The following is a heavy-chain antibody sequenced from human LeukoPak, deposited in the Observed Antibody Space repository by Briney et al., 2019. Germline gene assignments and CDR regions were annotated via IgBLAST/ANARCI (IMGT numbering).Heavy chain of an antibody. CDR1: GFTFSSYA. V-gene: IGHV3-23*01. J-gene: IGHJ4*02. Sequence: GGSLRLSCAASGFTFSSYAMSWVRQAPGKGLEWVSAISGSGGSTYYADSVKGRFTISRDNSKNTLYLQMNSLRAEDTAVYYCARPQYYDTVYGYWGQGTLVTVSS. D-gene: IGHD3-22*01. CDR2: ISGSGGST. CDR3: ARPQYYDTVYGY.